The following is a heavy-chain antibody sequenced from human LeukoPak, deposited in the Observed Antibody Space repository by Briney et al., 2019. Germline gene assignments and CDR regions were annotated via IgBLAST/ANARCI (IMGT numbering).Heavy chain of an antibody. CDR2: INPNSGGT. D-gene: IGHD1-1*01. CDR1: GYTFTCYY. V-gene: IGHV1-2*02. CDR3: ARPHGVDGTDVFQR. Sequence: ASVKVSCKASGYTFTCYYMHWVRQAPGQGLEWLGWINPNSGGTNYAQRFRGRVTMTRDASISTVYMELSRLTSDDTAVYYCARPHGVDGTDVFQRWGQGTLVTVSS. J-gene: IGHJ1*01.